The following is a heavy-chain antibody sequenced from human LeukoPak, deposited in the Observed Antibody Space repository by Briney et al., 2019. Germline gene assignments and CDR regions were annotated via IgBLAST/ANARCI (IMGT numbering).Heavy chain of an antibody. V-gene: IGHV5-51*01. J-gene: IGHJ4*02. CDR1: GYSFTSYL. D-gene: IGHD6-6*01. CDR3: TREYSSSVAGGGDY. Sequence: GESLKIYCKGSGYSFTSYLIGLVRQMPGKGLEWMGIIYPGDSDTRYSPSFQAQVTISADKSISTAYLQWSSLKASDTAMDYCTREYSSSVAGGGDYWGQGTLVTVSS. CDR2: IYPGDSDT.